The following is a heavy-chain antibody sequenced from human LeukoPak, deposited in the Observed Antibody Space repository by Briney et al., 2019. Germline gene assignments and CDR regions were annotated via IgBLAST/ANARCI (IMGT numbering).Heavy chain of an antibody. J-gene: IGHJ4*02. CDR2: INPNSGGT. D-gene: IGHD3-10*01. CDR1: GYTFTGYY. V-gene: IGHV1-2*02. Sequence: ASVKVSCKASGYTFTGYYMHWVRQAPGQGLEWMVWINPNSGGTNYAQKFQGRVTMTRDTSISTAHMELSRLRSDDTAVYYCARESYGSGSRELNFDYWAQGTLVTVSS. CDR3: ARESYGSGSRELNFDY.